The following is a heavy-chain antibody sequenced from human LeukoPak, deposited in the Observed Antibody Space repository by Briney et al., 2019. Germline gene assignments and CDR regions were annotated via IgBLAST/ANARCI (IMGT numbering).Heavy chain of an antibody. CDR1: GFTVISNY. Sequence: PGGSLRLSCAASGFTVISNYMSWVRQAPGKGLDWVSVLYSGGSTYYADSVKGRFTISRDNSKNTLYLQMNSLRAEDTAAYYCARDWGNCSGGSCHRGAFDIWGQGTMVTVSS. J-gene: IGHJ3*02. V-gene: IGHV3-53*01. CDR3: ARDWGNCSGGSCHRGAFDI. CDR2: LYSGGST. D-gene: IGHD2-15*01.